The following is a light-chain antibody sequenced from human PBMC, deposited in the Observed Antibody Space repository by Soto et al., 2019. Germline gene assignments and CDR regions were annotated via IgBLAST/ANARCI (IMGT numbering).Light chain of an antibody. J-gene: IGKJ1*01. Sequence: DFQMTQSPSSLSASVGDRVTITCRATQSISRSLNWYQQKPGKAPELLIYAASSLQSGVPSRFSGSGSGTDFPLTISSLQPEDSATYYCQQSYSALVAFGQGTKV. CDR1: QSISRS. CDR3: QQSYSALVA. CDR2: AAS. V-gene: IGKV1-39*01.